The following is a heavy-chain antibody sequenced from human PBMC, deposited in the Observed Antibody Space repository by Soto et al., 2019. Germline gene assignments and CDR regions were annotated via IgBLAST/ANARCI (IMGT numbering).Heavy chain of an antibody. J-gene: IGHJ3*02. Sequence: QLHLVESGGGVVQPGRSLRLSCAASGFIFSQYGMHWVHQTPDKGLEWGARIGRDGSRRFYAESVKGRFATSRVNSKNILYLPIASLRVEDTALNLCARDDANPDNALDMWGQGTMVTVS. D-gene: IGHD2-15*01. CDR1: GFIFSQYG. V-gene: IGHV3-33*01. CDR3: ARDDANPDNALDM. CDR2: IGRDGSRR.